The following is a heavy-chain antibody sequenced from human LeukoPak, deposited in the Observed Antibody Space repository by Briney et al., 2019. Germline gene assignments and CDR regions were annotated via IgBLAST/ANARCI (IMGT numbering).Heavy chain of an antibody. D-gene: IGHD2-15*01. CDR1: GFTFSNAW. Sequence: PGGSLRLSCAASGFTFSNAWMSWVPQAPGKGLEWVAVISYDGSNKYYADSVKGRFTISRDNSKNTLYLQMNSLRAEDTAVYYCARGKTDGYCSGGSCYLNWFDPWGQGTLVTVSS. V-gene: IGHV3-30-3*01. CDR2: ISYDGSNK. CDR3: ARGKTDGYCSGGSCYLNWFDP. J-gene: IGHJ5*02.